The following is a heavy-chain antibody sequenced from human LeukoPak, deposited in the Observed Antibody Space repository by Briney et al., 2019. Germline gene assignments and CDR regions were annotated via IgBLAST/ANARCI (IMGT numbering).Heavy chain of an antibody. CDR2: IYYSGST. CDR1: GGSISSYY. D-gene: IGHD3-9*01. Sequence: KPSETLSLTCTVSGGSISSYYWSWIRQPPGKGLEWIGYIYYSGSTNYNPSLKSRVTISVDTSKNQFSLKLSSVTAADTAAYYCARFTYYDILTGYRIQYYFDYWGQGTLVTVSS. J-gene: IGHJ4*02. V-gene: IGHV4-59*01. CDR3: ARFTYYDILTGYRIQYYFDY.